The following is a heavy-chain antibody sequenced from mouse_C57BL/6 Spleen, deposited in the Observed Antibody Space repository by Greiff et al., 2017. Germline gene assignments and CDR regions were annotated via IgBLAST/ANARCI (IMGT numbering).Heavy chain of an antibody. CDR2: FHPYNDDT. CDR3: ARKLGRRYAMDY. J-gene: IGHJ4*01. CDR1: GYTFTTYP. Sequence: VQVVESGAELVKPGASVKMSCKASGYTFTTYPIEWMKQNHGKSLEWIGNFHPYNDDTKYNEKFKGKATLSVEKSSSTVYLELSRLTSDDSAVYYWARKLGRRYAMDYWGQGTSVTVSS. D-gene: IGHD4-1*01. V-gene: IGHV1-47*01.